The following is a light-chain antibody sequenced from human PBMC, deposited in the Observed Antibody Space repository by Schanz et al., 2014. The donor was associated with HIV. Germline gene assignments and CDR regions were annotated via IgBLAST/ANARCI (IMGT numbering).Light chain of an antibody. Sequence: QSVLTQPPSASGSPGQSVNISCTGTSSDVGGYYYVSWYQQHPGKAPKLMIYEVTKRPSGVPDRFSGSKSGNTASLTVSGLQAEDEGDYYCSSYTSTSTSVVFGGGTKLTVL. CDR1: SSDVGGYYY. CDR2: EVT. V-gene: IGLV2-8*01. CDR3: SSYTSTSTSVV. J-gene: IGLJ2*01.